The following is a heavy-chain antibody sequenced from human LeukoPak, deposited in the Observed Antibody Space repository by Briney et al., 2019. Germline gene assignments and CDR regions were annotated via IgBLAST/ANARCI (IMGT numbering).Heavy chain of an antibody. CDR1: GFTFSSYG. J-gene: IGHJ5*02. D-gene: IGHD6-13*01. V-gene: IGHV3-33*01. CDR3: AREYSAGWFDP. CDR2: IWYDGSNK. Sequence: SGRSLRLSCAASGFTFSSYGMHWVRKAPGKGLEWVAVIWYDGSNKFYADSVEGRFTIPRDNSKNTLYLQMNSLRAEDTAVYYCAREYSAGWFDPWGRGTLVTVSS.